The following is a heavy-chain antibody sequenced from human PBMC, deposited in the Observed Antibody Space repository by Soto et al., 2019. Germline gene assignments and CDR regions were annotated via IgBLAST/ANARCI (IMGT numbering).Heavy chain of an antibody. CDR1: GYSFTSYW. CDR2: IYPGDSDT. CDR3: ARHTDYCSGGSCYYGMDV. V-gene: IGHV5-51*01. Sequence: PGESLKISCKGSGYSFTSYWIGWVRQMPGKGLEWMGIIYPGDSDTRYSPSFQGQVTISADKSISTAYLQWSSLKASDTAMYYCARHTDYCSGGSCYYGMDVWGQGTTVTVS. J-gene: IGHJ6*02. D-gene: IGHD2-15*01.